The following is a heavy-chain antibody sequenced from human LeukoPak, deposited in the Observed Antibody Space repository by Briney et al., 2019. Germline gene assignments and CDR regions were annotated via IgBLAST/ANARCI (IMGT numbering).Heavy chain of an antibody. V-gene: IGHV4-39*07. CDR2: INHSGST. D-gene: IGHD1-26*01. CDR1: GASISSSSYY. J-gene: IGHJ4*02. CDR3: ARGQTIVGATGDF. Sequence: SETLSLTCTVSGASISSSSYYWGWIRQPPGKGLEWIGEINHSGSTNYNPSLKSRVTISVDTSKNQFSLKLSSVTAADTAVYYCARGQTIVGATGDFWGQGTLVTVSS.